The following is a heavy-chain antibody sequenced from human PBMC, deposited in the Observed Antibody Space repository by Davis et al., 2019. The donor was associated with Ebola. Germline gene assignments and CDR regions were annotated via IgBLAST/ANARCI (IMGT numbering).Heavy chain of an antibody. V-gene: IGHV3-7*03. CDR3: ARRGTMGAIRDDY. Sequence: GESLKISCAASGFIFSHYWMSWVRQAPGKGPEWVAIIKQDGGEKYYVDSVKGRFTISRDNAKNSLFLQMNSLRAEDTALYYCARRGTMGAIRDDYWGQGTLVTVSS. CDR2: IKQDGGEK. D-gene: IGHD1-26*01. J-gene: IGHJ4*02. CDR1: GFIFSHYW.